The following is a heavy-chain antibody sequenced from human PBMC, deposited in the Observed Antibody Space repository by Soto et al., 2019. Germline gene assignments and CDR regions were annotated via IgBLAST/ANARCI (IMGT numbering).Heavy chain of an antibody. CDR3: ARYCGGDCFSDYYGMDV. CDR2: INPSGGST. CDR1: GYTFTSYY. D-gene: IGHD2-21*02. V-gene: IGHV1-46*01. J-gene: IGHJ6*02. Sequence: WASVKVSCKASGYTFTSYYMHWVRQAPGQGLEWMGIINPSGGSTSYAQKFQGRVTMTRDTSTSTVYMELSSLRSEDTAVYYCARYCGGDCFSDYYGMDVWGQGTTVTVSS.